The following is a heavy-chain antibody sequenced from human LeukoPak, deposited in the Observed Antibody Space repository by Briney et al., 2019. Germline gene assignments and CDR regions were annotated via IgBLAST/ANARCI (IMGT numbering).Heavy chain of an antibody. CDR1: GLTFSSYA. J-gene: IGHJ5*02. CDR3: ARDRSGRLLAGNWFDP. CDR2: ISDSGGST. Sequence: GGSLRLSCAASGLTFSSYAMMGVRQVPGKGLEWVSGISDSGGSTYYADSVKGRFTIVRDNSKNTLYVQMNSLRAEDTAVYYCARDRSGRLLAGNWFDPWGQGTLVTVSS. V-gene: IGHV3-23*01. D-gene: IGHD3-10*01.